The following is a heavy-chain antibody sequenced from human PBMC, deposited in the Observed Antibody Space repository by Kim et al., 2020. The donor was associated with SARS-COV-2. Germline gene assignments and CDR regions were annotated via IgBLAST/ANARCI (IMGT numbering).Heavy chain of an antibody. D-gene: IGHD7-27*01. V-gene: IGHV3-23*01. CDR2: ISDSGDTT. CDR1: SFTLGHFA. CDR3: AKDLNLGFDS. J-gene: IGHJ4*02. Sequence: LSLTCAASSFTLGHFAMNWVRQAPGKGLEWISSISDSGDTTYYADSVKGRFTISRDNSKNTLFLQMNSLRADDTAMYYCAKDLNLGFDSWGQGTLVT.